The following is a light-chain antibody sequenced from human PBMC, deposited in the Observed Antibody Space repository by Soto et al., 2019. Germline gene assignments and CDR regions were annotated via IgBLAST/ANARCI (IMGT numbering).Light chain of an antibody. CDR3: QQLNGSPPIT. J-gene: IGKJ5*01. CDR1: QDLDNY. CDR2: GAY. Sequence: DIQLSQSPSLLSASVGERATITCRASQDLDNYLAWYRQTPGEAPKLLIYGAYTLQSGVPRRFSGAGSGTEFILIISSLQPEDFVIYYCQQLNGSPPITFGQGTRVDIK. V-gene: IGKV1-9*01.